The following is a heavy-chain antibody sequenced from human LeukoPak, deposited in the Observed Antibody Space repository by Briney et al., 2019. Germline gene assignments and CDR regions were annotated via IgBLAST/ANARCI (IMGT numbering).Heavy chain of an antibody. CDR3: ARRSAAAGYGEDFQH. Sequence: PAGPLRLSCAASGFTFSSYWMSWVRQAPGKGLEWVANIKQDGSEKYYVDSVKGRFTISRDNAKNSLYLQMNSLRAEDTAVYYCARRSAAAGYGEDFQHWGQGTLVTDCS. D-gene: IGHD6-13*01. CDR2: IKQDGSEK. J-gene: IGHJ1*01. V-gene: IGHV3-7*05. CDR1: GFTFSSYW.